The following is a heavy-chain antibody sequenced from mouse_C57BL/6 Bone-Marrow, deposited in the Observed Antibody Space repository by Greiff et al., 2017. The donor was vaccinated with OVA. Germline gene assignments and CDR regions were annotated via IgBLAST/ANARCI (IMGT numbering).Heavy chain of an antibody. CDR1: GFTFSDYY. Sequence: EVKLMESEGGLVQPGSSMKLSCTASGFTFSDYYMAWVRQVPEKGLEWVANINYDGSSTYYLDSLKSRFIISRDNAKNILYLQMSSLKSEDTATYYCARELRRGAMDYWGQGTSVTVSS. CDR3: ARELRRGAMDY. J-gene: IGHJ4*01. V-gene: IGHV5-16*01. CDR2: INYDGSST.